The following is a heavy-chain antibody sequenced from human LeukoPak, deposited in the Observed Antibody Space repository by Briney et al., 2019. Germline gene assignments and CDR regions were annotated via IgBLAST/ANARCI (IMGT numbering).Heavy chain of an antibody. D-gene: IGHD3-10*01. CDR3: ARDRTPLRRFGELFDY. J-gene: IGHJ4*02. V-gene: IGHV3-30*04. Sequence: GGSLRLSCAASGFTFSSYAMHWVRQAPGKGLEWGAVISYDGSNKYYADSVKGRFTISRDNSKNTLYLQMNSLRAEDTAVYYCARDRTPLRRFGELFDYWGQGTLVTVSS. CDR2: ISYDGSNK. CDR1: GFTFSSYA.